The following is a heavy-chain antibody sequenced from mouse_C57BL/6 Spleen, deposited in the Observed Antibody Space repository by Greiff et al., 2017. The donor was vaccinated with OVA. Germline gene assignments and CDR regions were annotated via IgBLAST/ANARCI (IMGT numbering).Heavy chain of an antibody. CDR2: IDPSDSYT. CDR3: ARSDDYGGFGY. V-gene: IGHV1-50*01. J-gene: IGHJ3*01. D-gene: IGHD2-4*01. CDR1: GYTFTSYW. Sequence: QVQLQQPGAELVKPGASVKLSCKASGYTFTSYWMQWVKQRPGQGLEWIGEIDPSDSYTNYNQKFKGKATLTVDTSSSTAYMQLSSLTSEDSAVYYCARSDDYGGFGYWGQGTLVTVSA.